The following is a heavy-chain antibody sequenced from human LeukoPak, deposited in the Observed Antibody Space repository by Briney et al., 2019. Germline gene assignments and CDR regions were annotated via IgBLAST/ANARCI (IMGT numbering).Heavy chain of an antibody. CDR1: GFTFSTYA. J-gene: IGHJ3*02. V-gene: IGHV3-23*01. CDR3: AKRPMVRGVYDAFDI. CDR2: ISGSGGST. D-gene: IGHD3-10*01. Sequence: GGSLRLSCVASGFTFSTYAMSWVRQAPGKGLEWVSAISGSGGSTYYADSVKGRITISRDNSKNTLYLQMNSLRVEDTAVYYCAKRPMVRGVYDAFDIWGQGTMVTVSS.